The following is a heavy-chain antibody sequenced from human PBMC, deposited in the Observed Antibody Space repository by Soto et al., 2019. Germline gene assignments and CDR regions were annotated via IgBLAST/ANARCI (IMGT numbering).Heavy chain of an antibody. D-gene: IGHD1-26*01. V-gene: IGHV4-39*01. CDR2: IFHSGST. Sequence: NPSETLSLTCTVSGGSVTTSSYYWGWIRQPPGKGLDWIGSIFHSGSTYYSPSLKSRISLSVDTSKNQFSLKLNSVSVSDTAVYYCARQEAATGRGFWFDSWGQGTLVTVSS. J-gene: IGHJ5*01. CDR3: ARQEAATGRGFWFDS. CDR1: GGSVTTSSYY.